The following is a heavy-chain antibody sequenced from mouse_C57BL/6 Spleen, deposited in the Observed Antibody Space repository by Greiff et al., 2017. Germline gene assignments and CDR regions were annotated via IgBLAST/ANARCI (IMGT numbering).Heavy chain of an antibody. CDR1: GFNIKDDY. V-gene: IGHV14-4*01. J-gene: IGHJ4*01. CDR3: TLYYYGTSLYAMDY. D-gene: IGHD1-1*01. Sequence: VQLQQSGAELVRPGASVKLSCTASGFNIKDDYMHWVKQRPEQGLEWIGWIDPENGDTEYASTFQGKATLTTDTSSNTASLHLSRLTSEDTAVNYGTLYYYGTSLYAMDYWGQGTSVTVSS. CDR2: IDPENGDT.